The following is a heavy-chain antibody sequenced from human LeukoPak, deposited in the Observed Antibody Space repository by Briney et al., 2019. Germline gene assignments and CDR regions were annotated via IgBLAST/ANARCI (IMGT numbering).Heavy chain of an antibody. V-gene: IGHV4-39*07. J-gene: IGHJ4*02. D-gene: IGHD6-13*01. CDR1: GGSISSSSYY. CDR2: IYYSGST. Sequence: SETLSLICTVSGGSISSSSYYWGWIRQPPGKGLEWIGSIYYSGSTYYNPSLKSRVTISVDTSKNQFSLKLSSVTAADTAVYYCARAGVSSSWGRNYYFDYWGQGTLVTVSS. CDR3: ARAGVSSSWGRNYYFDY.